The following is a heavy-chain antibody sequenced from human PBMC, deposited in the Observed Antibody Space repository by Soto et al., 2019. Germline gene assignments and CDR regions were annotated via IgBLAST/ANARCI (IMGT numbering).Heavy chain of an antibody. CDR2: IYYSGST. J-gene: IGHJ5*02. D-gene: IGHD6-13*01. V-gene: IGHV4-28*01. Sequence: PSETLSLTCAVSGYSISSSNWWGWIRQPPGKGLEWIGYIYYSGSTYYNPSLKSRVTVSVDTSKNQFSLKLSSVTAVDTAVYYCARTYKQSGIAAAAEFDPWGQGTLVTVSS. CDR1: GYSISSSNW. CDR3: ARTYKQSGIAAAAEFDP.